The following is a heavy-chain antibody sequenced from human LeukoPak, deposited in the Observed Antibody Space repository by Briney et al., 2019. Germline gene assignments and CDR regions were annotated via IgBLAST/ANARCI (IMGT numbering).Heavy chain of an antibody. CDR2: IKSKTDGGTT. D-gene: IGHD1-26*01. J-gene: IGHJ4*02. V-gene: IGHV3-15*01. CDR3: TTPARGSYILY. CDR1: GLTVSSNH. Sequence: GGSLRLSCAASGLTVSSNHMSWVRQAPGKGLEWVGRIKSKTDGGTTDYAAPVKGRFTISRDDSKNTLYLQMNSLKTEDTAVYYCTTPARGSYILYWGQGTLVTVSS.